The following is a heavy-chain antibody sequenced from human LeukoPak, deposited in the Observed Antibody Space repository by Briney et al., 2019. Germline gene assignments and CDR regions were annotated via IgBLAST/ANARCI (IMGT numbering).Heavy chain of an antibody. Sequence: GGSLRLSCAASGFTFSSYAMSWVRQAPGKGLEWVSAISGSGSSTYYADSVKGRFTISRDNSKNTLYLQMNSLRAEDTAVYYCAKVGGSGSYYEYWAQGTLVTVSS. J-gene: IGHJ4*02. CDR1: GFTFSSYA. CDR2: ISGSGSST. CDR3: AKVGGSGSYYEY. V-gene: IGHV3-23*01. D-gene: IGHD3-10*01.